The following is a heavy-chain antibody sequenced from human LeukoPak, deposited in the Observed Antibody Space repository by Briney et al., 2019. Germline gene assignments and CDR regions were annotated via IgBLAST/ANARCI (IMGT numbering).Heavy chain of an antibody. D-gene: IGHD2-15*01. J-gene: IGHJ6*02. CDR1: GGSFSGYY. CDR3: ARPIVVVVAAMSYGMDV. V-gene: IGHV4-34*01. CDR2: INHSGST. Sequence: SETLSLTCAVHGGSFSGYYWSWIRQPSGKGLEWIGEINHSGSTNYNPSLKSRVTISVDTSKNQFSLKLSSVTAADTAVYYCARPIVVVVAAMSYGMDVWGQGTTVTVSS.